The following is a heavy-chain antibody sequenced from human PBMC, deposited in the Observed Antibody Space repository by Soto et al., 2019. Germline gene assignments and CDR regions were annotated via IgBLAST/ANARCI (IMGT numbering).Heavy chain of an antibody. V-gene: IGHV1-69*06. CDR1: GGTFSSYA. J-gene: IGHJ4*02. D-gene: IGHD6-13*01. CDR3: AREPPPGIAAAGTGDS. CDR2: IIPIFGTA. Sequence: ASVKVSCKASGGTFSSYAIGWVRQAPGQGLEWMGGIIPIFGTANYAQKFQGRVTITADKSTSTAYMELSSLRSEDTAVYYCAREPPPGIAAAGTGDSWGQGTLVTVSS.